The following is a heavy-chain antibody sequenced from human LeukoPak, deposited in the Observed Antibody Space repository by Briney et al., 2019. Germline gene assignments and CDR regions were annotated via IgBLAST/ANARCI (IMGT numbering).Heavy chain of an antibody. CDR2: IHPEGNEK. J-gene: IGHJ4*02. CDR3: ARGDAFSGDH. V-gene: IGHV3-7*04. Sequence: EWVSNIHPEGNEKYHVESVKGRFTISRDNPKSSLFLQMNGLRVEDTAVYYCARGDAFSGDHWGQGTLVTVSS.